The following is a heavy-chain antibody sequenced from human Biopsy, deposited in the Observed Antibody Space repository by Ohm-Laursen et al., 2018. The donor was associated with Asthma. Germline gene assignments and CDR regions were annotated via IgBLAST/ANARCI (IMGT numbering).Heavy chain of an antibody. CDR1: GGAIRTSGDY. Sequence: SQTLSLTCSVSGGAIRTSGDYWGWIRQPPGKGLEWIGYIYYIGSTYYNPSLKSRVALSLDTSKNQFSLKLSSVTAADTAVYFCARRGGLERYFDYWGQGTLVTVSS. CDR2: IYYIGST. V-gene: IGHV4-30-4*08. CDR3: ARRGGLERYFDY. J-gene: IGHJ4*02. D-gene: IGHD3-16*01.